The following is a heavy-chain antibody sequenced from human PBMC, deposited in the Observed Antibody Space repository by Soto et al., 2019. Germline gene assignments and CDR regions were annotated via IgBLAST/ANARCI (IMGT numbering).Heavy chain of an antibody. CDR2: IIPMLDRT. D-gene: IGHD3-3*01. CDR1: GGSFNSFH. Sequence: QVQLVQSGAEVKRPGSSMKVSCKSSGGSFNSFHFNWVRQAPGQGLEWMGRIIPMLDRTQYAQMFQGRVTITADKSTSTAYMEMSGLESVDTAVYYCARGTVTLFGVVTPPDYWGQGTLVTVSS. J-gene: IGHJ4*02. V-gene: IGHV1-69*08. CDR3: ARGTVTLFGVVTPPDY.